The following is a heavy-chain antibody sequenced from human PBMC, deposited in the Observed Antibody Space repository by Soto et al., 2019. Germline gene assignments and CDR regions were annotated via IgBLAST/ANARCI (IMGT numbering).Heavy chain of an antibody. CDR2: IYYSGST. CDR3: ARSDGDYYYYGMDV. V-gene: IGHV4-39*01. D-gene: IGHD4-17*01. J-gene: IGHJ6*02. CDR1: GGSISSSSYY. Sequence: PSETLSLTCTVSGGSISSSSYYCGWIRQPPGKGLEWIGSIYYSGSTYYNPSLKSRVTISVDTSKNQFSLKLSSVTAADTAVDYCARSDGDYYYYGMDVGGQGTTVTVSS.